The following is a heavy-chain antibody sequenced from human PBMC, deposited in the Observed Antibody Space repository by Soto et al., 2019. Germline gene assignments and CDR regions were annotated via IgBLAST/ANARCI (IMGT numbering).Heavy chain of an antibody. CDR1: GYTFTSYG. J-gene: IGHJ4*02. Sequence: ASVKVSCKASGYTFTSYGISWVRQAPGQRLEWMGWINAGNGNTKYSQKFQGRVTITRDTFASTAYMELSSLRSEDTAVYYCARDSRRCSSTSCLMDFFDYWGQGTLVTVSS. V-gene: IGHV1-3*01. D-gene: IGHD2-2*01. CDR3: ARDSRRCSSTSCLMDFFDY. CDR2: INAGNGNT.